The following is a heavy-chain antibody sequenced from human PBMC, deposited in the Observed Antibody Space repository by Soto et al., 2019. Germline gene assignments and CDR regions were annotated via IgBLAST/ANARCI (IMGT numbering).Heavy chain of an antibody. CDR3: ATDYYDSSGYSLTAH. CDR1: GYTFTSYY. J-gene: IGHJ1*01. D-gene: IGHD3-22*01. CDR2: INPSGGST. V-gene: IGHV1-46*01. Sequence: GASVKVSCKASGYTFTSYYMHWVRQAPGQGLEWMGIINPSGGSTSYAQKFQGRVTMTRDTSTSTVYMELSSLRSEDTAVYYCATDYYDSSGYSLTAHWGQGTLSPSPQ.